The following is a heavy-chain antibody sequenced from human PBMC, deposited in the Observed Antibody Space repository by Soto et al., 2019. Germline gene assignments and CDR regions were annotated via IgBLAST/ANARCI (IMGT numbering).Heavy chain of an antibody. V-gene: IGHV2-5*02. CDR1: GFSLSTSGVG. CDR2: IYWDDDK. CDR3: AHRGYYDSSGYLGY. Sequence: QITLKESGPTLVKPTQTLTLTCTFSGFSLSTSGVGVGWIRQPPGKALEWLALIYWDDDKRYSPSLKSRLTITKDTSKNQVVLTMTNMDPVDTATYYCAHRGYYDSSGYLGYWGQETLVTVSS. D-gene: IGHD3-22*01. J-gene: IGHJ4*02.